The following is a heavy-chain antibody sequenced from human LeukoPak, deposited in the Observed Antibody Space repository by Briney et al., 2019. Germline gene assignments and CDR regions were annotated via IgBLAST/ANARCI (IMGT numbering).Heavy chain of an antibody. CDR3: ARVDGSPDY. V-gene: IGHV1-46*01. D-gene: IGHD3-22*01. J-gene: IGHJ4*02. Sequence: ASVKVSCKSSGYIFTIYYMHWMRQAPGQGLEWMGIINPSGGSTTYAQKFQGRVTMTRDTSTSTVYMELSSLRSEDTAVYYCARVDGSPDYWGQGTLVTVSS. CDR1: GYIFTIYY. CDR2: INPSGGST.